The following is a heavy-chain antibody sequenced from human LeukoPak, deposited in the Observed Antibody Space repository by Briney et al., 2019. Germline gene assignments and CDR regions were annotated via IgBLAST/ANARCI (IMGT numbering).Heavy chain of an antibody. V-gene: IGHV4-59*01. J-gene: IGHJ4*02. CDR1: GGSISSYH. Sequence: SETLSLTCTVSGGSISSYHWSWIRQPPGKGLEWIGYIYYSGSTNYNPSLKSRVTISVDTSKNQFSLKLSSVTAADTAVYYCARDRGSYYVDYWGQGTLVTVSS. D-gene: IGHD1-26*01. CDR3: ARDRGSYYVDY. CDR2: IYYSGST.